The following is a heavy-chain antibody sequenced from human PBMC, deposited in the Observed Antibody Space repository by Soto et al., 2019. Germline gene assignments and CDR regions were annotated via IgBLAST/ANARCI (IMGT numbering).Heavy chain of an antibody. CDR2: IYYSGST. CDR3: ASFSPYSGYDFYYYYYMDV. Sequence: SETLSLTCTVSGGSISSYYWSWIRQPPGKELEWIRYIYYSGSTNYNPSIKSRVTISVDTSKNQFSLKLSSVTAADTAVYYCASFSPYSGYDFYYYYYMDVWGKGTTVTVSS. D-gene: IGHD5-12*01. J-gene: IGHJ6*03. CDR1: GGSISSYY. V-gene: IGHV4-59*01.